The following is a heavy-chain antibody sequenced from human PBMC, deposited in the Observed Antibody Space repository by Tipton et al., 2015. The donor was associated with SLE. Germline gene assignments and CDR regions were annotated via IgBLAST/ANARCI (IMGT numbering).Heavy chain of an antibody. CDR1: GGSFSGYY. CDR3: ARGAGY. CDR2: INHSKST. J-gene: IGHJ4*02. Sequence: TLSLTCAVYGGSFSGYYWSWIRQPPGKGLEWIGEINHSKSTNYNPSLKSRVTISVDTSKNQFSLKLSSVTAADTAVYYCARGAGYWGQGTLVTVSS. V-gene: IGHV4-34*01.